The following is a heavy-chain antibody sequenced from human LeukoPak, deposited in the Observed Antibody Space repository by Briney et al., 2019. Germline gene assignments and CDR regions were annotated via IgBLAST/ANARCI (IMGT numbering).Heavy chain of an antibody. V-gene: IGHV4-34*01. CDR3: ARGRYSYGY. CDR2: INHSGST. D-gene: IGHD5-18*01. CDR1: GGSFSGYY. Sequence: SETLSLTCAVYGGSFSGYYWSWIRQPLGKGLEWIGEINHSGSTNYNPSLKSRVTISVDTSKNQFSLKLSSVTAADTAVYYCARGRYSYGYWGQGTLVTVSS. J-gene: IGHJ4*02.